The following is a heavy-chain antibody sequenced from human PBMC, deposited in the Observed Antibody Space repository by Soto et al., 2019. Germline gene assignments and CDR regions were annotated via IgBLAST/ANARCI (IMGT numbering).Heavy chain of an antibody. J-gene: IGHJ2*01. V-gene: IGHV3-30*04. CDR1: GFTFSSYA. CDR3: ARDSDVVTGDPRWYFDL. D-gene: IGHD2-21*02. CDR2: ISYDGSNK. Sequence: GGSLRLSCAASGFTFSSYAMHWVRQAPGKGLEWVAVISYDGSNKYYADSVKGRFTISRDNSKNTLYLQMNSLRAEDTAVYYCARDSDVVTGDPRWYFDLWGRGTLVTVSS.